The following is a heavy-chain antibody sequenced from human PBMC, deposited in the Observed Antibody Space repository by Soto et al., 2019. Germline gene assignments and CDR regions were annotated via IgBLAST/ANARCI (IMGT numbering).Heavy chain of an antibody. D-gene: IGHD4-17*01. J-gene: IGHJ5*02. CDR1: GYTFTAYG. Sequence: ASVKVSCKTSGYTFTAYGLAWLRQAPGQRPEWMGWVSTNNADTNYAQKFQGRVTMTRDTSTSTVYMELSSLRSEDTAVYYCARDQYGGEVDPWGQGTLVTVSS. CDR3: ARDQYGGEVDP. CDR2: VSTNNADT. V-gene: IGHV1-18*01.